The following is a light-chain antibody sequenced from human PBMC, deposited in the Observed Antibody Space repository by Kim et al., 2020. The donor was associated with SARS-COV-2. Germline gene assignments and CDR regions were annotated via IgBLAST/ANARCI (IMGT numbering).Light chain of an antibody. CDR2: QDI. J-gene: IGLJ2*01. V-gene: IGLV3-1*01. Sequence: SYELTQPPSVSVSPGQTASITCSGHRLGRTYVYWYQQKPGQPPLLVMSQDIKRPSGIPERFSGSTSGDTATLTISGTQALDEADYYCQAWDNSIVFGGGT. CDR1: RLGRTY. CDR3: QAWDNSIV.